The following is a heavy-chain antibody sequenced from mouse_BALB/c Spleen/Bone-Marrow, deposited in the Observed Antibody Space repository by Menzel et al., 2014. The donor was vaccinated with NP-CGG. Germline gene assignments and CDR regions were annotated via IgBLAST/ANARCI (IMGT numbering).Heavy chain of an antibody. V-gene: IGHV1S56*01. D-gene: IGHD2-14*01. J-gene: IGHJ2*01. Sequence: VQLQQSGLELVKPGASVRISCKASGYTFTSYYIHWVKQRPGQGLVWIGWIYPGNVNTKYNEKFKGKATLTADKSSSTAYMQLSSLTSEDSAVYFCAREGGRYDFDYWGQGTTLTISS. CDR3: AREGGRYDFDY. CDR1: GYTFTSYY. CDR2: IYPGNVNT.